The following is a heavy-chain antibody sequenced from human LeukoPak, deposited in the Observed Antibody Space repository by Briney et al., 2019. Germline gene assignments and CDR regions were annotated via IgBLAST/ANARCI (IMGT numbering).Heavy chain of an antibody. CDR1: GYTFNAYT. V-gene: IGHV1-3*01. J-gene: IGHJ4*02. CDR3: ARGSTSDWPLDH. CDR2: IDADNGDT. Sequence: ASVKVSCKASGYTFNAYTIHWVRQAPGQRFEWMGWIDADNGDTAYSQNLQGRVTIDRDTSARTVYMELSSLRSEDTAAYYCARGSTSDWPLDHWGQGTLLTISP. D-gene: IGHD2-21*02.